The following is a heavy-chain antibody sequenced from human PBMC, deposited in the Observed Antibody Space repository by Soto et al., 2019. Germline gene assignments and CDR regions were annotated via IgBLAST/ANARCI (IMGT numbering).Heavy chain of an antibody. V-gene: IGHV1-18*01. D-gene: IGHD2-15*01. Sequence: XXVXVSCKASXXXXXXXGXXWVXQAPGQGLEWMGWISAYNGNTNYAQKLQGRVTMTTDTSTSTAYMELRSLRSDDTAVYYCARGIGWRVYDNWFDPWGQGTLVTVSS. J-gene: IGHJ5*02. CDR2: ISAYNGNT. CDR1: XXXXXXXG. CDR3: ARGIGWRVYDNWFDP.